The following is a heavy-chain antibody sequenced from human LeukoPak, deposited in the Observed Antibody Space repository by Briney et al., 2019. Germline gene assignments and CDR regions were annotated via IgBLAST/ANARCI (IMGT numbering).Heavy chain of an antibody. V-gene: IGHV1-18*01. J-gene: IGHJ4*02. Sequence: ASVKVSCKASGYTFTSYGISWVRQAPGQGLEWMRWISAYNGNTNYAQKLQGRVTMTTDTSTSTAYMELRSLRSDDTAVYYCARGAEVDYYDSFVDSIYYFDYWGQGTLVTVSS. D-gene: IGHD3-22*01. CDR1: GYTFTSYG. CDR2: ISAYNGNT. CDR3: ARGAEVDYYDSFVDSIYYFDY.